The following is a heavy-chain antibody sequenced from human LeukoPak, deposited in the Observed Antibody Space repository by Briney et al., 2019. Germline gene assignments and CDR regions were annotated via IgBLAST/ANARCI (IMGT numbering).Heavy chain of an antibody. D-gene: IGHD1-26*01. Sequence: PGPCLTLACTAAGFTFDHFCTRSVRQAPGKGLEWVSAVTGGATTTSYADSVKRRFTVSRDNSQSLLSLQMDSLGAEDTAIYYCVKHARVGTSTAFEVWGQGTLVTVSS. V-gene: IGHV3-23*01. CDR3: VKHARVGTSTAFEV. J-gene: IGHJ3*01. CDR2: VTGGATTT. CDR1: GFTFDHFC.